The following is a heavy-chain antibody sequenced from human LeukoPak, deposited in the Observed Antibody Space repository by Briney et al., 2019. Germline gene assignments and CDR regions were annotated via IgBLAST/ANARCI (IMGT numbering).Heavy chain of an antibody. CDR3: ATDLSSGYFSFQH. Sequence: ASVTVSCKVSGYTLTELTMHWVRQAPGKGLEWMGGFDPEDGETIYAQKFQGRVTMTEDTFTDTAYMELSSLRSEDTAVYYCATDLSSGYFSFQHWGQGTLVTVSS. D-gene: IGHD3-22*01. CDR2: FDPEDGET. J-gene: IGHJ1*01. V-gene: IGHV1-24*01. CDR1: GYTLTELT.